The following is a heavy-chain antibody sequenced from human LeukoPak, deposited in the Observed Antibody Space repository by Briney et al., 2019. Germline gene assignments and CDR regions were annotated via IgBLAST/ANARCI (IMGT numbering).Heavy chain of an antibody. CDR3: ARELRITIFGVVLGYFDL. D-gene: IGHD3-3*01. CDR1: GGSISSYY. Sequence: SETLSLTCTVSGGSISSYYWSWIRQPPGKGLEWIGYIYYSGSTNYNPSLKSRVTISVDTSKNQFSLKLSSVTAADTAVYYCARELRITIFGVVLGYFDLWGRGTLVTVSS. CDR2: IYYSGST. J-gene: IGHJ2*01. V-gene: IGHV4-4*08.